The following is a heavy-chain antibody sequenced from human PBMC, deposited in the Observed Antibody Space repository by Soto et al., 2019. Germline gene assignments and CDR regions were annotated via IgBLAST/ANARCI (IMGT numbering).Heavy chain of an antibody. CDR2: IHSGGSST. CDR3: ARDLGNVLMVYTIGHYYYYGMDV. Sequence: GSLRLSCAASGFTFSSYWMHWVRQAPGKGLVWVSRIHSGGSSTSYADSVKGRFTISRDNAKNTLFLQMNSLRAEDTAVYYCARDLGNVLMVYTIGHYYYYGMDVWGRGTTVTVSS. J-gene: IGHJ6*02. CDR1: GFTFSSYW. V-gene: IGHV3-74*01. D-gene: IGHD2-8*01.